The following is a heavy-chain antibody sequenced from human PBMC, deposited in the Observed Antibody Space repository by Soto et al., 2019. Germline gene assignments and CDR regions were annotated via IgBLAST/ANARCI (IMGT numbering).Heavy chain of an antibody. CDR1: GFSLSTRGVA. D-gene: IGHD5-12*01. V-gene: IGHV2-5*02. CDR3: AHRPRGYAYYFDY. Sequence: QITLKESGPTLVRPTQTLTLTCTFSGFSLSTRGVAVGWFRQPPGKALEWLALLYRDEDKWYSPSLKSRLTITDDTSKNQVVLTMTNMDHVDAATYYCAHRPRGYAYYFDYWGQGTLVTVSS. J-gene: IGHJ4*02. CDR2: LYRDEDK.